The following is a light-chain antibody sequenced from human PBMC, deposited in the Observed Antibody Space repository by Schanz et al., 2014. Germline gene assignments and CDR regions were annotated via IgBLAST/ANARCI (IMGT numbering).Light chain of an antibody. CDR1: EDVSSW. CDR2: AAS. CDR3: QQYDNYSGT. Sequence: DIQMTQSPSSVSASVGDRVTITCRASEDVSSWLAWYQQKPGEAPKLLISAASTLQSGVPSRFSGSGSGTDFTLTISSLQPDDFATYYCQQYDNYSGTFGQGTKVEI. V-gene: IGKV1-12*01. J-gene: IGKJ1*01.